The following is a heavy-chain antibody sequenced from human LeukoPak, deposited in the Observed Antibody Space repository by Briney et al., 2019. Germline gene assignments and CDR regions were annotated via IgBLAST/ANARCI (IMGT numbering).Heavy chain of an antibody. CDR1: GITPSSYT. CDR3: PRRGVAFDY. Sequence: PGGSLRLSSAPSGITPSSYTMNCVRQTPREGLERGSYISGSERSIYYADPVKGGFTISRDNAKNSLYLHMNNRRAEDAAVYYCPRRGVAFDYRGQATMVTVSS. CDR2: ISGSERSI. J-gene: IGHJ3*01. V-gene: IGHV3-48*03. D-gene: IGHD1-26*01.